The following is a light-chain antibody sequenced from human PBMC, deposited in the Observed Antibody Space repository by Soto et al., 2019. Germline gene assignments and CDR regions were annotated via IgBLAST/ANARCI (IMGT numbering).Light chain of an antibody. J-gene: IGLJ3*02. CDR2: EVN. CDR3: SSYRGNYNWV. V-gene: IGLV2-8*01. CDR1: SSDVGAHNF. Sequence: QSALTQPPSASGSPGQSVTISCTGTSSDVGAHNFVSWYQHHPGKAPKLMIYEVNRRPSGVPDRFSGSKSGSMASLTVSGLQPEDEADYYCSSYRGNYNWVFGGGTKLTVL.